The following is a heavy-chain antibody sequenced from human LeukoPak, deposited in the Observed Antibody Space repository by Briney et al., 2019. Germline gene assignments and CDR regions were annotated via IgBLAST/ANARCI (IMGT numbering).Heavy chain of an antibody. CDR2: ISAYNGNT. V-gene: IGHV1-18*01. CDR3: ARDDCSSTSCYPGDY. CDR1: GYTFTSYG. J-gene: IGHJ4*02. D-gene: IGHD2-2*01. Sequence: ASVKVSCKASGYTFTSYGISWVRQAPGQGLEWMGWISAYNGNTNYAQKLQGRVTMTTDTSTSTAYMELRSLRSDDTAVYYCARDDCSSTSCYPGDYWGQGTLVTVSS.